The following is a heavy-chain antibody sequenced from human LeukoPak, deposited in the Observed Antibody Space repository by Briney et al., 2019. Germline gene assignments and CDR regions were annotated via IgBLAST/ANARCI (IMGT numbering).Heavy chain of an antibody. CDR1: GFAVNTYD. Sequence: GGSLRLSCAASGFAVNTYDMHWVRQAPGEGPQWIAYFGISGTIYYADSVRGRFTISRDSAKNSLYLQMNGLRVDDTAIYYCAGYGVYPYCGQGTPVTVSS. J-gene: IGHJ4*02. D-gene: IGHD5/OR15-5a*01. CDR3: AGYGVYPY. CDR2: FGISGTI. V-gene: IGHV3-48*01.